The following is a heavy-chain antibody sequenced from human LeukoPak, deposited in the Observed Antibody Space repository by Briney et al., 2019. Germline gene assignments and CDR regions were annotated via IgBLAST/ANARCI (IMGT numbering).Heavy chain of an antibody. D-gene: IGHD3-3*01. CDR2: MSGSGYYT. V-gene: IGHV3-23*01. J-gene: IGHJ6*03. CDR1: GFAFSNFA. CDR3: AKMEGQRLYDYCMDV. Sequence: GGSLRLSCAASGFAFSNFAMSWVRQAPGKGLEWVSAMSGSGYYTYYVESVKGRFNISRDNSKHTLYQHMNSLRADDTAVYYCAKMEGQRLYDYCMDVWGRGTTVTVSS.